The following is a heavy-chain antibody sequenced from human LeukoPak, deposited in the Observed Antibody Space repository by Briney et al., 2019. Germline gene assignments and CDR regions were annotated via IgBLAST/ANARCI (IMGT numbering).Heavy chain of an antibody. Sequence: GGSLRLSCAASGFTFSSYWMSWVRQAPGKGLEWVANIKRDGSEKYYVDSVKGRFTISRDNSKNTLYLQMNSLRAEDTAVYYCAREFYYYDSSGPPFDYWGQGTLVTVSS. CDR3: AREFYYYDSSGPPFDY. V-gene: IGHV3-7*04. J-gene: IGHJ4*02. CDR1: GFTFSSYW. D-gene: IGHD3-22*01. CDR2: IKRDGSEK.